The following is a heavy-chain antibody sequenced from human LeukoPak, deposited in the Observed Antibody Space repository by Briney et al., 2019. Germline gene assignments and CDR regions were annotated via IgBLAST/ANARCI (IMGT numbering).Heavy chain of an antibody. CDR2: ISGSGGST. D-gene: IGHD2-2*01. CDR3: AKDQWCSSTSCYVDY. V-gene: IGHV3-23*01. CDR1: GFTFSSYA. Sequence: PGGSLRLSCAASGFTFSSYAMSWVRQAPGKGLEWVSAISGSGGSTYYADSVKGRFTISRDNSKNPLYLQMNSLRAEDTAVYYCAKDQWCSSTSCYVDYWGQGTLVTVSS. J-gene: IGHJ4*02.